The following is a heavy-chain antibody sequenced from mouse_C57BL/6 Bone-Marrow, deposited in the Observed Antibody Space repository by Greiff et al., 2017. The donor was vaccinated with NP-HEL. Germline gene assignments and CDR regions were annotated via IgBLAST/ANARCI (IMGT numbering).Heavy chain of an antibody. CDR1: GYTFTSYW. CDR2: IHPNSGST. CDR3: ASPIYYDYGRCAY. V-gene: IGHV1-64*01. Sequence: QVQLQQPGAELVKPGASVKLSCKASGYTFTSYWMHWVKQRPGQGLEWIGMIHPNSGSTNYNEKFKSKATLTVDKSSSTAYMQLSSLTSEDSAVYYCASPIYYDYGRCAYWGQGTLVTVSA. D-gene: IGHD2-4*01. J-gene: IGHJ3*01.